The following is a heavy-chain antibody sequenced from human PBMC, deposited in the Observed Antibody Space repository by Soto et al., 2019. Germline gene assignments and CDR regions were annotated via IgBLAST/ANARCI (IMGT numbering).Heavy chain of an antibody. V-gene: IGHV3-30*18. D-gene: IGHD2-2*01. Sequence: GGSLRLSCAASGFTFRNYGMHWVRQTPGKGLEWVALILYDGSNKYYGDSVKGRFTISRDNSKNTLYLQVSSLRAEDTAVYYCAKSRDAYNFYFYYGMDVWGQGTTVTVSS. CDR3: AKSRDAYNFYFYYGMDV. CDR1: GFTFRNYG. CDR2: ILYDGSNK. J-gene: IGHJ6*02.